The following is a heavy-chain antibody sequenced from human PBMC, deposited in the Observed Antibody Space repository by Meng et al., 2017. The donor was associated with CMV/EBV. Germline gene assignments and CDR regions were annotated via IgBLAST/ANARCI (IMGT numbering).Heavy chain of an antibody. Sequence: FSSYAMHWVRQAPGKGLEWVAVISYDGSNKYYADSVKGRFTISRDNSKNTLYLQMNSLRAEDTAVYYCARDLYDFWSGLIAWWFDPWGQGTLVTVSS. V-gene: IGHV3-30-3*01. CDR3: ARDLYDFWSGLIAWWFDP. CDR1: FSSYA. J-gene: IGHJ5*02. D-gene: IGHD3-3*01. CDR2: ISYDGSNK.